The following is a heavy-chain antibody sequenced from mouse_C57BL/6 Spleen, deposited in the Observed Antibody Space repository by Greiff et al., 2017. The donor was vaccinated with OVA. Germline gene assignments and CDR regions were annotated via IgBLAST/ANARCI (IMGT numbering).Heavy chain of an antibody. CDR3: ASPRQLYYFDY. D-gene: IGHD3-2*01. CDR2: IHPNSGST. Sequence: VQLQQPGAELVKPGASVKLSCKASGYTFTSYWMHWVKQRPGQGLEWIGMIHPNSGSTNYNEKFKSKATLTVAKSSSTAYMQRSSLTSEDSAVYYCASPRQLYYFDYWGQGTTLTVSS. V-gene: IGHV1-64*01. CDR1: GYTFTSYW. J-gene: IGHJ2*01.